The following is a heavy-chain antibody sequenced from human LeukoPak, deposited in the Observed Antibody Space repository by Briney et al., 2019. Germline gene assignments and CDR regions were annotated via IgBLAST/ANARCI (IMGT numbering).Heavy chain of an antibody. D-gene: IGHD2-21*02. CDR1: GFTFSIYS. J-gene: IGHJ4*02. CDR2: ISSSSSYI. Sequence: GGSLRLSCAASGFTFSIYSMNWVRQAPGKGLEWVSSISSSSSYIYYADSLKGRFTISRDNAKNSLYLQMNSLRAEGTAVYYCARETYCGGDCYVQYYFDYWGQGTLVTVSS. V-gene: IGHV3-21*01. CDR3: ARETYCGGDCYVQYYFDY.